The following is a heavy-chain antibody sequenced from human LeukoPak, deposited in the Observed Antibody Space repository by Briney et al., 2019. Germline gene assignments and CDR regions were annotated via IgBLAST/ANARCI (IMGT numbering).Heavy chain of an antibody. Sequence: SETLSLTCTVSGGSISSGGYYWSWIRQHPGKGLEWIGYIYYSGSTYYNPSLESRVTISVDTSKNQFSLKLSSVTAADTAVYYCAVLESNNWFDPWGQGTLVTVSS. CDR1: GGSISSGGYY. V-gene: IGHV4-31*03. J-gene: IGHJ5*02. CDR2: IYYSGST. CDR3: AVLESNNWFDP. D-gene: IGHD3-3*02.